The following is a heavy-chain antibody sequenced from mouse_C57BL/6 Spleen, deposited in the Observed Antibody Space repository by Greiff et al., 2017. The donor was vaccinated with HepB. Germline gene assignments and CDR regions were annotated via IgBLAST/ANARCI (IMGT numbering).Heavy chain of an antibody. CDR3: AREDYEYAMDY. CDR1: GYTFTSYW. V-gene: IGHV1-53*01. CDR2: INPSNGGT. D-gene: IGHD2-4*01. J-gene: IGHJ4*01. Sequence: QVHVKQPGTELVKPGASVKLSCKASGYTFTSYWMHWVKQRPGQGLEWIGNINPSNGGTNYNEKFKSKATLTVDKSSSTAYMQLSSLTSEDSAVYYCAREDYEYAMDYWGQGTSVTVSS.